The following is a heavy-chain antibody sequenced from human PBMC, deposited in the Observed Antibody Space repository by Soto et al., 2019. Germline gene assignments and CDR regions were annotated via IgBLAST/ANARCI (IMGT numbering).Heavy chain of an antibody. V-gene: IGHV4-34*01. Sequence: SETLSLTCAVYGGSFSGYYWSWIRQPPGKGLEWIGEINHSGSTNYNPSLKSRVTISVDTSKNQFSLKLSSVTAADTAVYYCARAPSGWLDYWGQGTLVTVSS. CDR3: ARAPSGWLDY. J-gene: IGHJ4*02. CDR1: GGSFSGYY. CDR2: INHSGST. D-gene: IGHD6-19*01.